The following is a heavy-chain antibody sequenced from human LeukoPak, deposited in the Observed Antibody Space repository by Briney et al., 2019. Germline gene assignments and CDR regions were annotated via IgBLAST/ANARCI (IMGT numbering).Heavy chain of an antibody. CDR2: INPSGGST. Sequence: ASVKVSCKASGYTFTSYYMHWVRQAPGQGLEWMGIINPSGGSTSYAQKFQGRVTMTRDTSTSTVYMELRRLRSDDTAVYYCARDMYDFLSAAYYFDYWGQGTLVTVSS. CDR1: GYTFTSYY. J-gene: IGHJ4*02. CDR3: ARDMYDFLSAAYYFDY. V-gene: IGHV1-46*01. D-gene: IGHD3-3*01.